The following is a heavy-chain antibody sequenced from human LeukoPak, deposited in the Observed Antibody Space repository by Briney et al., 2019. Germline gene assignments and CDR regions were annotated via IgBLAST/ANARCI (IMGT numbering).Heavy chain of an antibody. J-gene: IGHJ4*02. V-gene: IGHV4-39*01. CDR3: GRLYLFGSYGFDY. CDR1: GGSISSSSYY. CDR2: IYYSGST. Sequence: KASETLSLTCTVSGGSISSSSYYWGWIRQPPGKGLEWIGSIYYSGSTYYNPSLKSRVTISVDTSKNQFSLKLSSVTAADTAVYYCGRLYLFGSYGFDYWGQGTLVTVSS. D-gene: IGHD1-26*01.